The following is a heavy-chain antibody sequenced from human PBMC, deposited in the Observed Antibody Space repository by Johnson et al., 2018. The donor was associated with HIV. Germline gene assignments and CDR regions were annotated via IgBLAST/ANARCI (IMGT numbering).Heavy chain of an antibody. Sequence: QVQLVESGGGLVKPGGSLRLSCAASGFTFSDYYMSWIRQAPGKGLEWVSYISSSGNTIYYADSVKGRFTISRDNSKNTLYLQMNSLRAEDTAVYYCVREIQSYGGNFGGAFDIWGQGTMVTVSS. CDR3: VREIQSYGGNFGGAFDI. V-gene: IGHV3-11*04. D-gene: IGHD4-23*01. CDR2: ISSSGNTI. J-gene: IGHJ3*02. CDR1: GFTFSDYY.